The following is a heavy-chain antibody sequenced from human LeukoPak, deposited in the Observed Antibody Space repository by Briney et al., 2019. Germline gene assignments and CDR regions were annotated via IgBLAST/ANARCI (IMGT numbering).Heavy chain of an antibody. Sequence: SETLSLTCAVYGGSFSGYYWSWIRQPPGKGLEWIGEINHSGSTNYNPSLKSRVIISVDTSKNQFSLKLSSVTAADTAVCYCARTGYTSSWSGGMDVWGQGTTVTVSS. V-gene: IGHV4-34*01. CDR3: ARTGYTSSWSGGMDV. D-gene: IGHD6-13*01. CDR1: GGSFSGYY. J-gene: IGHJ6*02. CDR2: INHSGST.